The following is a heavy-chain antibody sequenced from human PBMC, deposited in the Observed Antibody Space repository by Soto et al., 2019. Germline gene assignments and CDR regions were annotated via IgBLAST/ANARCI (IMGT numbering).Heavy chain of an antibody. CDR2: ISSDGSNK. D-gene: IGHD6-13*01. CDR3: ASDVPGGQQLVGWFDP. V-gene: IGHV3-30-3*01. J-gene: IGHJ5*02. CDR1: GFTFSSYP. Sequence: QVQLVESGGGVVQPGRSLRLSCAASGFTFSSYPVHWVRQAPGKGLEWVAVISSDGSNKYYADSVKGRFTISRDNSKNTLYLQMNSLRTEDTAVYYCASDVPGGQQLVGWFDPWGQGTLVTVSS.